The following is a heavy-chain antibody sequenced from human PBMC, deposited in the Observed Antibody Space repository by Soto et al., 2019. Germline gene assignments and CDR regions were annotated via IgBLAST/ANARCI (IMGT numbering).Heavy chain of an antibody. J-gene: IGHJ4*02. V-gene: IGHV3-48*03. D-gene: IGHD6-19*01. CDR2: ISSSGSTR. CDR1: GFTFSSYE. CDR3: ARDEGSAWYFDY. Sequence: GGSLRLSCAASGFTFSSYEMNWVRQAPGKGLEWVSYISSSGSTRYYADSVKGRFTISRDNAKNSLYLQMNSLRAEDTAVYYCARDEGSAWYFDYWGQGTLVTVS.